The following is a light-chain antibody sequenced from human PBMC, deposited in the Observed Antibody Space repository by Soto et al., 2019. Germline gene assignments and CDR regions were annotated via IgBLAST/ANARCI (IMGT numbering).Light chain of an antibody. V-gene: IGLV2-8*01. CDR2: EVS. Sequence: QSALTQPPSASGSPGQSVTISCTGTSSDGGGYNYVSWYQQHPGKAPKLMIYEVSKRPSGVPDRFSGSKSGNTASLTVSGLQAEYEAEYYCSSYAGSNNVVFGGGTKLTVL. J-gene: IGLJ2*01. CDR1: SSDGGGYNY. CDR3: SSYAGSNNVV.